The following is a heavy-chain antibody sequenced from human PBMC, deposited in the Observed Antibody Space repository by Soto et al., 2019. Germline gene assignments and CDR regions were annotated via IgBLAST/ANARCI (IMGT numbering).Heavy chain of an antibody. Sequence: PVVSRRLSCSSSVFSFISLSIRWVRQAPGKGLEWVSSISGRGVDTLYADSVKGLFTISRDNSRNTLYLQVNSLRAEDTAVYYSAKDQTDVTLFEYWGQGTLVTVSS. CDR2: ISGRGVDT. CDR1: VFSFISLS. J-gene: IGHJ4*02. D-gene: IGHD2-21*02. CDR3: AKDQTDVTLFEY. V-gene: IGHV3-23*01.